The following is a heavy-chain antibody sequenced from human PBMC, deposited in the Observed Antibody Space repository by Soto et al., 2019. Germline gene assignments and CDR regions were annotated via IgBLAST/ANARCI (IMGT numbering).Heavy chain of an antibody. CDR2: ISYDGSNK. Sequence: GGSLRLSCAASGFTFSSYGMHWVRQAPGKGLEWVAVISYDGSNKYYADSVKGRFTISRDNPKNTLYLQMNSLRAEDTAVYYCAKILRLAPVTTPYYYYYGMDVWGQGTTVTVSS. V-gene: IGHV3-30*18. D-gene: IGHD4-4*01. CDR1: GFTFSSYG. CDR3: AKILRLAPVTTPYYYYYGMDV. J-gene: IGHJ6*02.